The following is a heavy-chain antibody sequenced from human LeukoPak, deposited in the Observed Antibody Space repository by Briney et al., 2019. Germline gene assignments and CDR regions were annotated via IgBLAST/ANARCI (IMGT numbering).Heavy chain of an antibody. J-gene: IGHJ4*02. CDR1: GFTFSSYW. CDR3: ARCPCTGGSCHIRIFDY. CDR2: INQDGSEK. D-gene: IGHD2-15*01. Sequence: PGGSLRLSCEASGFTFSSYWMSWVRQAPGKGLEWVANINQDGSEKYYVDSVKGRFTTSRDNAKKSLYLQMNSLSAEDTAVYYCARCPCTGGSCHIRIFDYWGQGTLVTVSS. V-gene: IGHV3-7*01.